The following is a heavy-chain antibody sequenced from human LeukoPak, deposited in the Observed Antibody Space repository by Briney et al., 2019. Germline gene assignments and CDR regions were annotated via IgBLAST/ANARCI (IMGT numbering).Heavy chain of an antibody. CDR1: GGSISTFY. V-gene: IGHV4-59*01. D-gene: IGHD4-23*01. J-gene: IGHJ6*03. CDR3: ARTNYGGNSIYYYYMDV. CDR2: IYYSGST. Sequence: SETLSLTCTVSGGSISTFYWSWIRQPPGKGLEWFGYIYYSGSTNYNPSLKSRVTISVDTSNNQFSLKLSSVTAADTAVYYCARTNYGGNSIYYYYMDVWGKGTTVTVSS.